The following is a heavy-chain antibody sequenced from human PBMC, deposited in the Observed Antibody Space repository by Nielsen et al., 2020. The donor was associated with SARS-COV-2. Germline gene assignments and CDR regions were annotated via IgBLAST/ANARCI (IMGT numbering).Heavy chain of an antibody. J-gene: IGHJ6*02. Sequence: ASVKVSCKASGYIITNYWIHWVRQAPGQGLEWMGIMDPSSGSTRYAQKLQGRVTMTRDTSTSTVYMELSRLRSEDTAVYYCARAPSDFYGMDVWGQGTTVTVSS. CDR1: GYIITNYW. CDR3: ARAPSDFYGMDV. V-gene: IGHV1-46*04. CDR2: MDPSSGST.